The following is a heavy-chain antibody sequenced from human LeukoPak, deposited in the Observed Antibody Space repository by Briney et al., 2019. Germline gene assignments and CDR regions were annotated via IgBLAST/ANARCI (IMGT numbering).Heavy chain of an antibody. CDR1: GFTFSSYS. V-gene: IGHV3-21*01. J-gene: IGHJ4*02. CDR2: ISSSSSYI. CDR3: ARDILTGSRPFPFDY. D-gene: IGHD3-9*01. Sequence: GSLRLSCAASGFTFSSYSMNWVRQAPGKGLEWVSSISSSSSYIYYADSVKGRFTIFRDNAKTSLYLQMNSLRAEDTAVYYCARDILTGSRPFPFDYWGQGTLVTVSS.